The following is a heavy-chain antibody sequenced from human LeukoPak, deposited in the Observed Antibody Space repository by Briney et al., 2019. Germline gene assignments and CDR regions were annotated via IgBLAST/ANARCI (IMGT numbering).Heavy chain of an antibody. CDR3: AGGEATIRFDY. V-gene: IGHV4-31*03. CDR1: GGSISGGGYF. Sequence: SETLSLTRTVSGGSISGGGYFWSWVRQHPGKGLEWIGYIYYSGSTNYNPSLKSRLTISVDTSKNHFSLKLSSVTAADTAVYYCAGGEATIRFDYWGQGTLVTVSS. J-gene: IGHJ4*02. D-gene: IGHD5-24*01. CDR2: IYYSGST.